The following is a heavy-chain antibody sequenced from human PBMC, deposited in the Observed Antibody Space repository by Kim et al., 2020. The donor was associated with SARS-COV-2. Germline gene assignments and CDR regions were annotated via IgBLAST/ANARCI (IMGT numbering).Heavy chain of an antibody. V-gene: IGHV1-3*01. CDR1: GYTFTSHS. CDR2: IVVGSGNT. Sequence: ASVKVSCKASGYTFTSHSVFWLRQAPGQRLEWVGYIVVGSGNTRYSPSLQGRVTITRDTSASTAYMELSSLRSEDTALYYCAREQSRGADLDYGGQGSLVTVSS. J-gene: IGHJ4*02. CDR3: AREQSRGADLDY.